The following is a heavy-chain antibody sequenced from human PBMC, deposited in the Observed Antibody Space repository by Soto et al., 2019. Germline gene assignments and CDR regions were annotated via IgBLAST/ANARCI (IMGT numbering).Heavy chain of an antibody. CDR2: IYSGGST. CDR1: GFTVSNNY. V-gene: IGHV3-53*02. Sequence: EVQLVETGGGLIQPGGSLRLSCAASGFTVSNNYMSWVRQAPGKGLEWVSLIYSGGSTFYADSVKGRFTISRDNSKNTLFLQMNSLRAEDTAVYFCATYTSLDYWGQGTLVAVSS. J-gene: IGHJ4*02. D-gene: IGHD2-2*02. CDR3: ATYTSLDY.